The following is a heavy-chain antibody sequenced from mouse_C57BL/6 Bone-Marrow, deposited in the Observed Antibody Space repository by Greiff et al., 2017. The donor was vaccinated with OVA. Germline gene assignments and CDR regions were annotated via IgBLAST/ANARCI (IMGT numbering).Heavy chain of an antibody. V-gene: IGHV7-1*01. D-gene: IGHD1-1*01. CDR3: ARDASGSSFSSYWYFDV. Sequence: DVMLVESGGGLVQSGRSLRLSCATSGFTFSDFYMEWVRQAPGKGLEWIAASRNKANDYTTEYSASVKGRFIVSRDTSQSILYLQMNALRAEDTAIYYCARDASGSSFSSYWYFDVWGTGTTVTVSS. CDR1: GFTFSDFY. J-gene: IGHJ1*03. CDR2: SRNKANDYTT.